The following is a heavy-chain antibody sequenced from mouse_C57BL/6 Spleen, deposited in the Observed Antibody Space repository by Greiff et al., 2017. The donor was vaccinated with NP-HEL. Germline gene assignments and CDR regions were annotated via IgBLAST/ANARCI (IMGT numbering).Heavy chain of an antibody. Sequence: EVQLVESGPGLVKPSQSLSLTCSVTGYSITSGYYWNWIRQFPGNKLEWMGYISYDGSNNYNPSLKNRISITRDTSKNQFFLKLNSVTTEDTATYYCARGHSNFDYWGQGTTLTVSS. J-gene: IGHJ2*01. CDR1: GYSITSGYY. CDR3: ARGHSNFDY. CDR2: ISYDGSN. V-gene: IGHV3-6*01.